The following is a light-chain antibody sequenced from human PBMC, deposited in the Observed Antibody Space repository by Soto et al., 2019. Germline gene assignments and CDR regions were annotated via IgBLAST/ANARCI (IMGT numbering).Light chain of an antibody. CDR2: LNSDGSH. CDR1: SGHSSYA. CDR3: QTWATGIQNGV. Sequence: QLVLTQSPSASASLGASVKLTCTLSSGHSSYAIAWHQQQPEKGPRYLMKLNSDGSHNKGDGIPDRFSGSSSGAERYLTISSLQSGDEADYYCQTWATGIQNGVFGGGTKLPVL. V-gene: IGLV4-69*01. J-gene: IGLJ2*01.